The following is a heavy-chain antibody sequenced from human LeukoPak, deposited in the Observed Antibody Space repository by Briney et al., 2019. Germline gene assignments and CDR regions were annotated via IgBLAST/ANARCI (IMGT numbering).Heavy chain of an antibody. Sequence: SETLSLTCTVSGGSISSYYWSWIRQPAGKGLEWIGRIYISGSTNYNPSLKSRVTMSVDTSKNQFSLKLSSVTAADTAMYYCARGGTMGNANWFDPWGQGTLVTVSS. CDR3: ARGGTMGNANWFDP. CDR2: IYISGST. J-gene: IGHJ5*02. V-gene: IGHV4-4*07. CDR1: GGSISSYY. D-gene: IGHD3-16*01.